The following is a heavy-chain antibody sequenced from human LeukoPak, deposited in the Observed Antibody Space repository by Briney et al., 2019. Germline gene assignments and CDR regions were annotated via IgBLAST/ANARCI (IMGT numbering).Heavy chain of an antibody. D-gene: IGHD5-18*01. CDR1: GFTFTTYW. Sequence: GGSLRLSCAASGFTFTTYWMHWVCQAPGKGLVWVSHINSDGSITSYADSVKGRFTISRDNAKNTLYLQMNSLRAEDTAVYYCARDAVDTANAVWGQGTTVTVSS. J-gene: IGHJ6*02. V-gene: IGHV3-74*01. CDR2: INSDGSIT. CDR3: ARDAVDTANAV.